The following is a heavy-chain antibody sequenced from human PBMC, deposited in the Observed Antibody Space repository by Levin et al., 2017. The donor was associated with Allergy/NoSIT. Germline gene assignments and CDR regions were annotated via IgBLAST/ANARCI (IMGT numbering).Heavy chain of an antibody. CDR3: AKRWRYALDT. Sequence: GGSLRLSCALSGITFSSFAMSWVRQAPGKGLECVSTISGYGASTYYAESVKGRFTISRDTSKNILYLQMSGLRDEDSAIYYCAKRWRYALDTWGQGTLVTVSS. D-gene: IGHD3-16*01. J-gene: IGHJ5*02. CDR1: GITFSSFA. V-gene: IGHV3-23*01. CDR2: ISGYGAST.